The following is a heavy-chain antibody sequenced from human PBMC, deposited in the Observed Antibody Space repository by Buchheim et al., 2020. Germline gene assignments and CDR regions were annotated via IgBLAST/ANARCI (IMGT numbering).Heavy chain of an antibody. CDR1: GGSITGSY. CDR3: ARDCGGDCYGHYYGLDV. D-gene: IGHD2-21*02. CDR2: VSASGDS. J-gene: IGHJ6*02. Sequence: QVQLQESGPGLVKPSETLSLTCNVSGGSITGSYWSWIRQPPGKGLEWLGYVSASGDSIYNPSLESRVTMSVETSKNQFSLKLRSATAADTVIYYCARDCGGDCYGHYYGLDVWGQGTT. V-gene: IGHV4-59*12.